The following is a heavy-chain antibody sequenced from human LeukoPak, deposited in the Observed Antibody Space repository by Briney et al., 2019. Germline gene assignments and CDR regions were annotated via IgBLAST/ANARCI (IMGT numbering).Heavy chain of an antibody. D-gene: IGHD2-15*01. Sequence: GGSLRLSCAASGFTFSSYAMSWVRQAPGKGLEWVSASSGSGGSIYYADSVKGRFTISRDNSKNTLYLQMNSLSAEDTAVYYCAKTVSGYCSGGSSRTMDVWGQGATVTVSS. CDR3: AKTVSGYCSGGSSRTMDV. V-gene: IGHV3-23*01. J-gene: IGHJ6*02. CDR1: GFTFSSYA. CDR2: SSGSGGSI.